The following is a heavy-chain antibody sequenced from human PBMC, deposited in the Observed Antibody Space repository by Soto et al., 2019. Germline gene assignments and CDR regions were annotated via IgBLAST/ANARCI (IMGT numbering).Heavy chain of an antibody. CDR1: GFTFSSYS. V-gene: IGHV3-21*01. D-gene: IGHD5-18*01. J-gene: IGHJ4*02. Sequence: PGGSLRLSCAASGFTFSSYSMNWVRQAPGKGLEWVSSISSSSSYIYYAGSVKGRFTISRDNAKNSLYLQMNSLRAEDTAVYYCARGDTAMGDIDYWGQGTLVTVSS. CDR2: ISSSSSYI. CDR3: ARGDTAMGDIDY.